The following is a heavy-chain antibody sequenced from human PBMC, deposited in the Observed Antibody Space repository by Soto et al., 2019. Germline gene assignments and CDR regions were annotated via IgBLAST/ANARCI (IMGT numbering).Heavy chain of an antibody. V-gene: IGHV4-39*01. CDR3: ARHPLAAAGTLVANWFDP. J-gene: IGHJ5*02. CDR2: IYYSGST. D-gene: IGHD6-13*01. Sequence: SETLSLTCTVSGGSISSSSYYWGWIRQPPGKGLEWIGSIYYSGSTYYNPSLKSRVTISVDTSKNQFSLKLSSVTAADTAVYYCARHPLAAAGTLVANWFDPWGQGTLVTVSS. CDR1: GGSISSSSYY.